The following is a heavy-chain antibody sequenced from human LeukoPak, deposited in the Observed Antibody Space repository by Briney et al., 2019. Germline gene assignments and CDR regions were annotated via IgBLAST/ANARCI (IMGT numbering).Heavy chain of an antibody. CDR2: ISNVGRSK. CDR3: ARSQYSSSWSIAFDI. CDR1: GFTFRNYA. D-gene: IGHD6-13*01. V-gene: IGHV3-23*01. J-gene: IGHJ3*02. Sequence: GGSLRLSCAASGFTFRNYAMSWVRQAPGKGLEWVSGISNVGRSKYYADSVKGRFTISRDNSKNTLYLQMNSLRAEDTALYYCARSQYSSSWSIAFDIWGQGTMVTVSS.